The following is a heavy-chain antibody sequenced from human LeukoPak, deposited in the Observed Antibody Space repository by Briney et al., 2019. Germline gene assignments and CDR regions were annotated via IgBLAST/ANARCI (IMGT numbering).Heavy chain of an antibody. D-gene: IGHD1-26*01. CDR3: ASGTLVYFDY. V-gene: IGHV4-59*01. J-gene: IGHJ4*02. CDR1: GGSISSYY. CDR2: IYYSGST. Sequence: SETLSLTCTVSGGSISSYYWSWIRQPPGKGLEWIGYIYYSGSTNYNPSLKSRVTISVDTSKNQFPLKLSSVTAADTAVYYCASGTLVYFDYWGQGTLVTVSS.